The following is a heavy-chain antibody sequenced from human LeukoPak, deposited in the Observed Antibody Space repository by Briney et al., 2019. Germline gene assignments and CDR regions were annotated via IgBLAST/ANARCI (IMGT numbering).Heavy chain of an antibody. CDR2: TYFRSKWYN. J-gene: IGHJ6*02. Sequence: SQTLSLTCAISGDSVSSNSATWTWIRQSPSRGLEWLGGTYFRSKWYNDSAESVKSRISINPETSKNQFSLQLSSVTPEDTAVYYCARGLLVGHPYYCAMDVWGQGTTVSVSS. D-gene: IGHD2-8*02. CDR3: ARGLLVGHPYYCAMDV. V-gene: IGHV6-1*01. CDR1: GDSVSSNSAT.